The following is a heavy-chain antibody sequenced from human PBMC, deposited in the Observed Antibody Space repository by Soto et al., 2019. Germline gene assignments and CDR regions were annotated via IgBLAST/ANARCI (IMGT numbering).Heavy chain of an antibody. V-gene: IGHV4-59*08. CDR3: ARSSAPDFWSGYYESYYYYYMDV. D-gene: IGHD3-3*01. CDR2: IYYSGST. J-gene: IGHJ6*03. Sequence: PSETLSLTCTVSGGSISSYYWSWIRQPPGKGLEWIGYIYYSGSTNYNPSLKSRVTISVDTSKNQFSLKLSSVTAADTAVYYCARSSAPDFWSGYYESYYYYYMDVWGKGTTVTVSS. CDR1: GGSISSYY.